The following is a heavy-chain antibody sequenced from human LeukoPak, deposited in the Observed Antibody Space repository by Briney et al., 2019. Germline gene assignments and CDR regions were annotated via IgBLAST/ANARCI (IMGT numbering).Heavy chain of an antibody. CDR1: GFTFSSYA. J-gene: IGHJ4*02. V-gene: IGHV3-64*01. CDR3: VTNWSLDY. Sequence: GGSLRLSCAASGFTFSSYAMHWVRQAPGKGLEYVSAISSNGGATYYANPVKGRFTISRDNSKNTLYLQMNSLRAEDTALYYCVTNWSLDYWGQGTLVTVSS. D-gene: IGHD3-9*01. CDR2: ISSNGGAT.